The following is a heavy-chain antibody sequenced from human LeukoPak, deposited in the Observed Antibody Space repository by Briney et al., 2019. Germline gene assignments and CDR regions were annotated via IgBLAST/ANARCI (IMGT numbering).Heavy chain of an antibody. CDR3: AKGRDGYYFDY. Sequence: LTGGSLRLSCAASGFTFSSYDMHWVRQAPGKGPEWVALISYDGSNKNYGDSVKGRFTISRDNSKNTLYLQMNSLRAEDTAVYYCAKGRDGYYFDYWGQGTLVTVSS. CDR1: GFTFSSYD. V-gene: IGHV3-30*18. J-gene: IGHJ4*02. CDR2: ISYDGSNK. D-gene: IGHD5-24*01.